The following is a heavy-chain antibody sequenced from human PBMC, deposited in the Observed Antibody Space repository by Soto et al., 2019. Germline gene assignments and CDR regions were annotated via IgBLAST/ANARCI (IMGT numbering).Heavy chain of an antibody. J-gene: IGHJ4*02. V-gene: IGHV4-59*01. Sequence: SETLSLTCTVSGGSISSYYWSWIRQPPGKGLEWIGYIYYSGSTNYNPSLKSRVTISVDTSKNQFSLKLSSVTAADTAVYYCARADYCDILTGYYTLDYWGQGTLVTVSS. CDR1: GGSISSYY. CDR3: ARADYCDILTGYYTLDY. D-gene: IGHD3-9*01. CDR2: IYYSGST.